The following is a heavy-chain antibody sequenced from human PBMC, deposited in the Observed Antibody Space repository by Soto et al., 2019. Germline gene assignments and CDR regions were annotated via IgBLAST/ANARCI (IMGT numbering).Heavy chain of an antibody. CDR3: ARGDYGDTHGVFYYHYGMDV. D-gene: IGHD4-17*01. V-gene: IGHV3-30-3*01. CDR1: GFTFSSYA. CDR2: ISYDGSNK. Sequence: QVQLVESGGGVVQPGRSLRLSCAASGFTFSSYAMHWVRQAPGKGLEWVAVISYDGSNKYYADSVKGRFTISRDNSKNTLYLQMNSLRAEDTAVYYCARGDYGDTHGVFYYHYGMDVWGQGTTVTVSS. J-gene: IGHJ6*02.